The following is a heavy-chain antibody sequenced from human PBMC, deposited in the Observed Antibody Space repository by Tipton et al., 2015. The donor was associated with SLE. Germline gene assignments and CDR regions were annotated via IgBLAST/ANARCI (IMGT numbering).Heavy chain of an antibody. Sequence: TLSLTCAVYGGSFSVYYWTWIRQPPGKGLEWIGEINHGGSTNYNPSLKSRFTISIDTSKNQFSLKLSSVTAADTAVYYCASARRGWDSYYYYCYCMDVWGKGTTVTVSS. CDR3: ASARRGWDSYYYYCYCMDV. CDR1: GGSFSVYY. V-gene: IGHV4-34*01. J-gene: IGHJ6*03. D-gene: IGHD6-19*01. CDR2: INHGGST.